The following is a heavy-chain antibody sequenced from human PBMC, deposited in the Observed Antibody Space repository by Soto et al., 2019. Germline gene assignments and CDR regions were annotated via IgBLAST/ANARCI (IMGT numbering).Heavy chain of an antibody. Sequence: GASVKVSCKASGYTFTSYGISWVRQAPGQGLEWMGWISAYNGNTNYAQKLQGRVTMTTDTSTSTAYMELRSLRSDDTAVYYCARLGTGDIVVVPAAIPPDYWGQGTLVTVSS. D-gene: IGHD2-2*01. CDR2: ISAYNGNT. CDR1: GYTFTSYG. V-gene: IGHV1-18*01. CDR3: ARLGTGDIVVVPAAIPPDY. J-gene: IGHJ4*02.